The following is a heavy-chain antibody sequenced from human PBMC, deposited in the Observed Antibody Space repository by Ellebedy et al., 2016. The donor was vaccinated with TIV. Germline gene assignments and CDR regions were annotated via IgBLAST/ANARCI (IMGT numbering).Heavy chain of an antibody. D-gene: IGHD4-17*01. CDR2: LDARVGST. CDR3: ASVPSAGADF. J-gene: IGHJ4*02. Sequence: ASVKVSCKASGYPFTKYYFHWIRQAPGQGLEWMGVLDARVGSTTYAETLQGRISMTRDMSTRTVYMELNSLRSDDTAVYYCASVPSAGADFWGQGTLVTVS. CDR1: GYPFTKYY. V-gene: IGHV1-46*01.